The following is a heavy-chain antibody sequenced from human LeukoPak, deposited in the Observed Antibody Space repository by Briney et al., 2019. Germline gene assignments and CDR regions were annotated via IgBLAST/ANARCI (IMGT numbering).Heavy chain of an antibody. CDR2: IIPSGGST. CDR1: GYTFTSYN. Sequence: ASVKVSYKASGYTFTSYNMHWVRQAPGQGLEWMGIIIPSGGSTSYAQKFQGRVTMTRDTSTSTVYMELSSLRSEDTAVYYCARASSPYYYDSSGYYHLDYWGQGTLVTVSS. CDR3: ARASSPYYYDSSGYYHLDY. V-gene: IGHV1-46*01. D-gene: IGHD3-22*01. J-gene: IGHJ4*02.